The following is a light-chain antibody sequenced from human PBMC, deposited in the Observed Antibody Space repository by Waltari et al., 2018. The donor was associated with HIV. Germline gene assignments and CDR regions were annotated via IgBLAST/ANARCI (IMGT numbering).Light chain of an antibody. J-gene: IGLJ3*02. CDR1: SSDVGGYNY. V-gene: IGLV2-14*03. CDR2: DVT. Sequence: QSALTQPASVSGSPGQSVTISCTGTSSDVGGYNYVSWYQHHPGKAPRLMIFDVTDRPSGFSNRFSGSKSGNTASLTISGLQAEDEADYYCSSYTSTNTWVFGGGTKLTVL. CDR3: SSYTSTNTWV.